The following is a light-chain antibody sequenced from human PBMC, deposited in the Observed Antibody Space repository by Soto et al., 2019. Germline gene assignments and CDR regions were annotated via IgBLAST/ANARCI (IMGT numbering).Light chain of an antibody. CDR1: SSDVGGYNY. CDR3: SSYTSIDTWV. J-gene: IGLJ1*01. CDR2: DVS. Sequence: QSALTQPASVSGSPGQSITITCTGTSSDVGGYNYVSRYQQHPGKAPKVLISDVSNRPSGISNRFSGSKSGNTASLTISGLQAEDEADYYCSSYTSIDTWVFGTGTKVTVL. V-gene: IGLV2-14*03.